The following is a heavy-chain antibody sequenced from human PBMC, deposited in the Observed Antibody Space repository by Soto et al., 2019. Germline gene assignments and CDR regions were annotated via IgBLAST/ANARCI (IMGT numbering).Heavy chain of an antibody. D-gene: IGHD6-19*01. J-gene: IGHJ4*02. Sequence: GGSLRLSWAVSGLSFNSHGLNWVRQAPGRGLEWISYITTSGNAKYYADSVKGRFTISRDNARDSLYLQMNSLRAEDTAVYYCATDFSAIYWAQGTLVTVSS. CDR2: ITTSGNAK. CDR1: GLSFNSHG. V-gene: IGHV3-48*01. CDR3: ATDFSAIY.